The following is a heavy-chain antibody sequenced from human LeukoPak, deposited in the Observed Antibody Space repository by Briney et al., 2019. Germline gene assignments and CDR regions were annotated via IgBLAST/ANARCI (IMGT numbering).Heavy chain of an antibody. CDR2: IIPIFGTA. CDR1: RGTFSSYA. D-gene: IGHD3-22*01. J-gene: IGHJ3*02. V-gene: IGHV1-69*13. CDR3: ARIIPLGYDSSGYYDAFDI. Sequence: GASVKVSCKASRGTFSSYAISWVRQAPGQGLERMGGIIPIFGTANYAQKFQGRVTITADESTSTAYMELSSLRSEDTAVYYCARIIPLGYDSSGYYDAFDIWGQGTMVTVSS.